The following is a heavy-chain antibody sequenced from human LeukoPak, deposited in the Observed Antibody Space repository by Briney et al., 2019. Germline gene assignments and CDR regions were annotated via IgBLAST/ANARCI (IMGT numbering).Heavy chain of an antibody. Sequence: GGSLRLSCAASGFTFNYAWMSWVRQVPGKGLEWVGQTVSEIDGGTTDYAAPVKGRFTISRDDSKSTLYLQMNSLKIEDTAAYYCTTDEDWNYARKDVWGQGATVIVSS. CDR3: TTDEDWNYARKDV. V-gene: IGHV3-15*04. CDR1: GFTFNYAW. CDR2: TVSEIDGGTT. J-gene: IGHJ6*02. D-gene: IGHD1-7*01.